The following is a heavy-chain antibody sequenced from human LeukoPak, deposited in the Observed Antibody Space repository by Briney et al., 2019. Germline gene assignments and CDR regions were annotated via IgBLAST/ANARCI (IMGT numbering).Heavy chain of an antibody. V-gene: IGHV4-59*01. CDR2: IYYSGST. CDR1: GGSISSYY. Sequence: SETLSLTCTVSGGSISSYYWSWIRQPPGKGLEWIGYIYYSGSTNYNPSLKSRVTISVDTSKNQFSLKLSSATAADTAVYYCARAEGYCSGGSCYNNSDYWGQGTLVTVSS. D-gene: IGHD2-15*01. CDR3: ARAEGYCSGGSCYNNSDY. J-gene: IGHJ4*02.